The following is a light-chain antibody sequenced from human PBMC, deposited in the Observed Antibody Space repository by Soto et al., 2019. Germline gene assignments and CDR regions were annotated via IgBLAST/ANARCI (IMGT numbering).Light chain of an antibody. CDR1: QSVSSNY. V-gene: IGKV3-20*01. CDR3: QQYAPSPAIT. J-gene: IGKJ5*01. Sequence: ETVLTQSPGTLSLSPGERATLSCRASQSVSSNYLVWYQQKPGQAPRLLISGVSTRSTGIPDRFSGSGSGTDFTLTISRLEPEDVAVYYCQQYAPSPAITFGQGTLVEIK. CDR2: GVS.